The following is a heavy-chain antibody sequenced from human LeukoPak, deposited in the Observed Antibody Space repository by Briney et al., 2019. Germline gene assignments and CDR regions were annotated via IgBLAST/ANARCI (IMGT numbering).Heavy chain of an antibody. Sequence: GGSLRLSCAASGFTFSSYAMSWVRQAPGKGLEWVSAISGSGGSTYYADSVKGRFTISRGNSKNTLYLQMNSLRAEDTAVYYCAKVSSASHYYYYYGMDVWGQGTTVTVSS. D-gene: IGHD3-10*01. CDR1: GFTFSSYA. CDR3: AKVSSASHYYYYYGMDV. V-gene: IGHV3-23*01. J-gene: IGHJ6*02. CDR2: ISGSGGST.